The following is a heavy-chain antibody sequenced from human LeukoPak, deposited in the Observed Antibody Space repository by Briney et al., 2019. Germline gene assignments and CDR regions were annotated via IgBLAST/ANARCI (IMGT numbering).Heavy chain of an antibody. V-gene: IGHV1-2*02. CDR2: INPNSGGT. Sequence: ASVKVSCKASGYTFTGYYMHWVRQAPGQGLEWMGWINPNSGGTNYAQKFQGRVTMTRDTSISTAYMELSRLRSDDTAVYYCAGLYNWNHQDYDAMDVWGQGTTLTVSS. J-gene: IGHJ6*02. CDR3: AGLYNWNHQDYDAMDV. D-gene: IGHD1-20*01. CDR1: GYTFTGYY.